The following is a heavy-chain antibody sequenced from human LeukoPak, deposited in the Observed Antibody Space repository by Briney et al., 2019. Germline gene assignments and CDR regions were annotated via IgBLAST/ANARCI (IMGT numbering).Heavy chain of an antibody. CDR1: GFSFSTYD. CDR3: ARVWRGIASPYHGMDV. D-gene: IGHD6-13*01. V-gene: IGHV3-13*01. CDR2: VGTNEDT. Sequence: PGGSLRLSCVASGFSFSTYDMYWVRQAAGRGPEWVSAVGTNEDTYYLASVKGRFTVSRENGKNSSYLLMNSLRVEDTAAYYCARVWRGIASPYHGMDVWGQGTAVTVSS. J-gene: IGHJ6*02.